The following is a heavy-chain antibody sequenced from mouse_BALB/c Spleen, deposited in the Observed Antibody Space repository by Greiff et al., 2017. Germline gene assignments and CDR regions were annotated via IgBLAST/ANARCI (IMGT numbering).Heavy chain of an antibody. CDR2: ISNGGGST. V-gene: IGHV5-12-2*01. CDR3: ARGDGTYYFDY. Sequence: EVQGVESGGGLVQPGGSLKLSCAASGFTFSSYTMSWVRQTPEKRLEWVAYISNGGGSTYYPDTVKGRFTISRDNAKNTLYLQMSSLKSEDTAMYYCARGDGTYYFDYWGQGTTLTVSS. J-gene: IGHJ2*01. D-gene: IGHD2-1*01. CDR1: GFTFSSYT.